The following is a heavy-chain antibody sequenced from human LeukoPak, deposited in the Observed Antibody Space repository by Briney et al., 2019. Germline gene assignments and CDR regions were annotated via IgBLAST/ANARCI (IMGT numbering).Heavy chain of an antibody. CDR1: GFPFTRFY. D-gene: IGHD3-22*01. V-gene: IGHV3-11*04. Sequence: GGSLRLSCAVSGFPFTRFYMSWIRQAPGKGLEWISYIGLSDSPLDYADSVRGRFTISRDNAKNSLYLELNSPRAEDTAVYYCARKDFSSGSFSYWGQGTLVTVSS. CDR2: IGLSDSPL. CDR3: ARKDFSSGSFSY. J-gene: IGHJ4*02.